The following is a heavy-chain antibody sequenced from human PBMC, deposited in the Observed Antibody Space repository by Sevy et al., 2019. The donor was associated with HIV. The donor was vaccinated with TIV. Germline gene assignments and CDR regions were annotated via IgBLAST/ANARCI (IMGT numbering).Heavy chain of an antibody. CDR1: GYTFTGYY. CDR3: ARGGSGSPLGFDY. V-gene: IGHV1-2*02. CDR2: INPNSGGT. Sequence: ASVKVSCKASGYTFTGYYMHWVRQAPGQGLEWMGWINPNSGGTNYAQKFQGRVTMTRDTPISTAYMELSRLRSDDTAVYYCARGGSGSPLGFDYWGQGTLVTVSS. D-gene: IGHD3-10*01. J-gene: IGHJ4*02.